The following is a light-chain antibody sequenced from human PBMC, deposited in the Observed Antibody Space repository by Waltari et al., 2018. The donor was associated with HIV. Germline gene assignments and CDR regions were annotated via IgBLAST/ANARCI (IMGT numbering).Light chain of an antibody. Sequence: DIQMTQYPFSLSASVGDSATFTCRASQSIRSYLNWYQQKSGKAPKLLIYAASSLQSGVPSRFSGSGSGAEYTLTIISLQPEDFATYYCQQSHSTPWTFGQGTKVEIK. J-gene: IGKJ1*01. CDR2: AAS. CDR3: QQSHSTPWT. V-gene: IGKV1-39*01. CDR1: QSIRSY.